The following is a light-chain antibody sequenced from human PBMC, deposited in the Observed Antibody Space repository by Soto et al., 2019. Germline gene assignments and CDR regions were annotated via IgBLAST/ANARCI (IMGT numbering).Light chain of an antibody. Sequence: IVRTQSPATLSVSPGVRATISCRASQNVVSNVAWYQQKPGQAPRLLIYRASTRATGIAARFSGSGAGTEYTISVSMLKSEVLAVYSCHHYNSWRQTFVQGTELVSK. CDR3: HHYNSWRQT. J-gene: IGKJ2*01. V-gene: IGKV3-15*01. CDR1: QNVVSN. CDR2: RAS.